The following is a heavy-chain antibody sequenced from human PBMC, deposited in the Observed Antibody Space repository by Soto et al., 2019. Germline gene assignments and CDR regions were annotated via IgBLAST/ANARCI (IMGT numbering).Heavy chain of an antibody. CDR1: GDSISSYY. V-gene: IGHV4-59*12. D-gene: IGHD5-12*01. Sequence: SETLSLTCTVSGDSISSYYWSWYRQHPGKGLEWIGDTYHSGSTNYNPSLKSRVTTSVDKSKNQFSLRLNSVTAADTAVYYCASKRATKENWFDHWGQGTLVT. CDR3: ASKRATKENWFDH. J-gene: IGHJ5*02. CDR2: TYHSGST.